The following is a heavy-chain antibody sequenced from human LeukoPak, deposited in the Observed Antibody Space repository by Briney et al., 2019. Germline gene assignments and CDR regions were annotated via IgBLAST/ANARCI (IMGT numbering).Heavy chain of an antibody. CDR2: IIPIFGTA. J-gene: IGHJ4*02. CDR1: VGSFSSYA. D-gene: IGHD2-21*02. CDR3: ARVDCGGDCYSADY. Sequence: GASVKVSCKASVGSFSSYAISWVRQAPGQGLEWMGRIIPIFGTANYAQKFQGRVTITTDESTSTAYMELSSLRSEDTAVYYCARVDCGGDCYSADYWGQGTLVTVSS. V-gene: IGHV1-69*05.